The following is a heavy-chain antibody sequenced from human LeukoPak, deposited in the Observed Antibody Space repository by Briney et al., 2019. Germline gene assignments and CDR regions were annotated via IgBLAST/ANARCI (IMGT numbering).Heavy chain of an antibody. CDR1: GGSISSSSYY. V-gene: IGHV4-39*07. D-gene: IGHD1-26*01. CDR3: ARKGIVGAEGLVY. CDR2: IYYSGST. Sequence: PSETLSLTCTVSGGSISSSSYYWGWIRQPPGKGLEWIGSIYYSGSTYYNPSLKSRVTISVDTSKNQFSPKLSSVTAADTAVYYCARKGIVGAEGLVYWGQGTLVTVSS. J-gene: IGHJ4*02.